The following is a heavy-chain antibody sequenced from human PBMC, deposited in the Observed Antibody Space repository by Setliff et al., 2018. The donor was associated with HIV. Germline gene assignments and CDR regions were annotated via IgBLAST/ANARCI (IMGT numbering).Heavy chain of an antibody. CDR2: IYFTGSS. V-gene: IGHV4-59*01. J-gene: IGHJ3*01. D-gene: IGHD4-17*01. CDR1: GGSISTYY. CDR3: ARVQMAYAAFDV. Sequence: PSETLSLTCTVSGGSISTYYWSWIRQPPGKGLEWIGSIYFTGSSDNNPSLKSRVTLSVDTSKHQFSLKLSSVTAADTAAHYCARVQMAYAAFDVWGQGTMVTVSS.